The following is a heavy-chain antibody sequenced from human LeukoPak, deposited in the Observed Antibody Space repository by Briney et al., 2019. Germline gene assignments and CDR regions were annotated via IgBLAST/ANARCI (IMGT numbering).Heavy chain of an antibody. CDR2: INSNGDEI. V-gene: IGHV3-23*01. Sequence: GGSLRLSCAASGFTFSTYAMTWVRQAPGKGLEWVSGINSNGDEIYYADSVRGRFTISRDNSNNALYLQMDSLRSDDTAVYYCARDGTSTDDYWGQGTLVTVSS. CDR1: GFTFSTYA. D-gene: IGHD2-2*01. J-gene: IGHJ4*02. CDR3: ARDGTSTDDY.